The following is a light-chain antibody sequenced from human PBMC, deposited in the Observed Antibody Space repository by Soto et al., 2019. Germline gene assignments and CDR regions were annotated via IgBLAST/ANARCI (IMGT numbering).Light chain of an antibody. V-gene: IGKV3-20*01. Sequence: EMVMTQSPATLSLSPGDRATLSCRASQSVSNRYLAWYQQKSGQAPRLLISGASSRATGIPDRFSGSGSGTDFTLTISRLEPEDFAVYYCQQYGSSPPITFGQGTRLEI. J-gene: IGKJ5*01. CDR3: QQYGSSPPIT. CDR1: QSVSNRY. CDR2: GAS.